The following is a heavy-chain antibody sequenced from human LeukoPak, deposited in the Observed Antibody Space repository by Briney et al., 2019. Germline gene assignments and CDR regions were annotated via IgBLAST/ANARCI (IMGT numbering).Heavy chain of an antibody. CDR1: GFTVSSNY. V-gene: IGHV3-53*01. CDR2: IYSGGST. CDR3: ARTYSYGYYFDY. D-gene: IGHD5-18*01. J-gene: IGHJ4*02. Sequence: GGSLRLSCAASGFTVSSNYMSWVRQAPGKGLEWVSVIYSGGSTYYADSVKGRFTISRDNSKNTLYLQMNSLRAEDTAVYYCARTYSYGYYFDYWGQGTLVTVSS.